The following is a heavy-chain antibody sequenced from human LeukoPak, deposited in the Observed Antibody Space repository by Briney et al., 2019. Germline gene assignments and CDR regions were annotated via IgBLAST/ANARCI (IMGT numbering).Heavy chain of an antibody. CDR1: GLTDSSNY. D-gene: IGHD6-19*01. CDR3: ARDSRSGWYALDV. V-gene: IGHV3-53*01. CDR2: IYNDGTT. Sequence: PGVPVRLSCGASGLTDSSNYISGVRQAPGRGLEGVSIIYNDGTTYSADSVKGRFTISRDKSKTTVYLQMTSLRAEDTAFYYCARDSRSGWYALDVWGQGTTVTVSS. J-gene: IGHJ6*02.